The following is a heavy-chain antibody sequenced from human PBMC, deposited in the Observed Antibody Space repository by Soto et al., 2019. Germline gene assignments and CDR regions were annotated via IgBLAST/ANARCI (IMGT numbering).Heavy chain of an antibody. D-gene: IGHD3-22*01. CDR3: AKEGAGYYDSSPYDS. CDR1: GFTFRGYA. J-gene: IGHJ5*01. CDR2: ISGSGEST. Sequence: GGSLRLSCAASGFTFRGYAMSWVRQAPGKGLEWVSAISGSGESTHYADSVKGRSTISRDNSKNTLYLQMNSLRAEDTAVYYCAKEGAGYYDSSPYDSWGQGTLVTVS. V-gene: IGHV3-23*01.